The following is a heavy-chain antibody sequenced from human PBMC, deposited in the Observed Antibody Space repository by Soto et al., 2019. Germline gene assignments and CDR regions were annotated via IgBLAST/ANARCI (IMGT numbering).Heavy chain of an antibody. Sequence: QVQLQESGPGLVKPSETLSLTCTVSGGSISSYYWSWIRQPPGKGLEWIGYIYYSGSTTYNPSLKSRVTISVDTSKNQFSLKLSSVTAADTAVYYCARVWDGDILTGYYFDYWGQGTLVTVSS. CDR2: IYYSGST. CDR1: GGSISSYY. CDR3: ARVWDGDILTGYYFDY. D-gene: IGHD3-9*01. J-gene: IGHJ4*02. V-gene: IGHV4-59*01.